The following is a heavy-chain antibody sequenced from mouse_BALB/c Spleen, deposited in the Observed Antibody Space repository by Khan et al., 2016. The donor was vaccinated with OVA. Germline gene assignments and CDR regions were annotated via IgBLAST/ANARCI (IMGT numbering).Heavy chain of an antibody. Sequence: VQLKQSGTVLARPGASVKMSCKASGYSFTSYLIHWVKQRPGQGLEWIGDIYPGNSDTNYSQKFKDKAKLPAGTSASTAYMELSSLTNEDSAVYYCARGGYSSFAYWDQGTLVTV. D-gene: IGHD1-3*01. CDR3: ARGGYSSFAY. V-gene: IGHV1-5*01. CDR2: IYPGNSDT. J-gene: IGHJ3*01. CDR1: GYSFTSYL.